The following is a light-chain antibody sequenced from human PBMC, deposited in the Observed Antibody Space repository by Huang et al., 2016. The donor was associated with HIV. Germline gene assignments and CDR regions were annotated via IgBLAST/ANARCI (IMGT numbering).Light chain of an antibody. J-gene: IGKJ1*01. Sequence: AIRITQPPSSLSASTGDKVSITCRASQDINTYLAWYQQKPGKPPSLLIYATSTLQSGVPSRFSGSGSGTDFTLTITHLQSEDFATYYCQQYYSFPLTFGQGSQVEV. CDR3: QQYYSFPLT. CDR1: QDINTY. CDR2: ATS. V-gene: IGKV1-8*01.